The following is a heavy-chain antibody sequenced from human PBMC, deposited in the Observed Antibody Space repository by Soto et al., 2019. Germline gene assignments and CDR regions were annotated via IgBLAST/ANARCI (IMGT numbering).Heavy chain of an antibody. J-gene: IGHJ5*02. D-gene: IGHD3-3*01. CDR1: GYTFTSYA. V-gene: IGHV1-3*01. CDR3: ARKYYDFWSGYYTGLEYNWFDP. CDR2: INAGNGNT. Sequence: ASVKVSCKASGYTFTSYAMHWVRQAPGQRLEWMGWINAGNGNTKYSQKFQGRVTITRDTSASTAYMELSSLRSEDTAVYYCARKYYDFWSGYYTGLEYNWFDPWGQGTLVTVSS.